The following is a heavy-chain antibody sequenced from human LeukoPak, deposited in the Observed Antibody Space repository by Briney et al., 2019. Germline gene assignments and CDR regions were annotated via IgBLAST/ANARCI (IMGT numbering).Heavy chain of an antibody. V-gene: IGHV3-30-3*01. Sequence: GRSLRLSCAASGFTFSSYAMPWVRQAPGKGLEWVAVISYDGSNKYCADSVKGRFTISRDNSKNTLYLQMHSLRAEDTAVYYCASTYDSSGLQGDYWGQGTLVTVSS. D-gene: IGHD3-22*01. CDR3: ASTYDSSGLQGDY. CDR2: ISYDGSNK. J-gene: IGHJ4*02. CDR1: GFTFSSYA.